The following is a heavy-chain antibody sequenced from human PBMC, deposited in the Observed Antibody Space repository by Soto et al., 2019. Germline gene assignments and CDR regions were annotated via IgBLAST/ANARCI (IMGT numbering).Heavy chain of an antibody. CDR3: ARARVIAAGTFDY. D-gene: IGHD6-13*01. J-gene: IGHJ4*02. CDR2: ISSSSSYI. Sequence: EVQLVESGGGLVKPGGSLRLSCAASGFTFSSYSMNWVRQAPGKGLEWVSSISSSSSYIYYADSVKGRFTISRDNAKNSLYLQMNSLRAEDTAVYYCARARVIAAGTFDYWGQGTLVTVSS. CDR1: GFTFSSYS. V-gene: IGHV3-21*01.